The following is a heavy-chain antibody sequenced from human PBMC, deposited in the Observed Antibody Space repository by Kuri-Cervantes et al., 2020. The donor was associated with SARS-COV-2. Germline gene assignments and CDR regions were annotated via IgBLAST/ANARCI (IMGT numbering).Heavy chain of an antibody. J-gene: IGHJ4*02. CDR1: GGSISSGSYY. CDR2: IYTSGST. Sequence: SETLSLTCTVSGGSISSGSYYWSWIRQPAGKGLEWIGRIYTSGSTNYNPSLKSRVTISVDTSKNQFSLKLSSVTAADTAVYYCATVARGAMVATIREGFDYWGQGTLVTVSS. V-gene: IGHV4-61*02. D-gene: IGHD5-12*01. CDR3: ATVARGAMVATIREGFDY.